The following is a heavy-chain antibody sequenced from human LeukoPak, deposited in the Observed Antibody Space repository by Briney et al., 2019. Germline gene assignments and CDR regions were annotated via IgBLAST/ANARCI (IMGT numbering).Heavy chain of an antibody. Sequence: ASVKVSCKASGYTFTSYGISWVRQAPGQGLEWMGWISAYNGNTNYAQKLQGRVTMTTDTSTSTAYMELGSLRSDDTAVYYCARGPLQLWSRYYFDYWGQGTLVTVSS. CDR3: ARGPLQLWSRYYFDY. J-gene: IGHJ4*02. CDR1: GYTFTSYG. V-gene: IGHV1-18*01. D-gene: IGHD5-18*01. CDR2: ISAYNGNT.